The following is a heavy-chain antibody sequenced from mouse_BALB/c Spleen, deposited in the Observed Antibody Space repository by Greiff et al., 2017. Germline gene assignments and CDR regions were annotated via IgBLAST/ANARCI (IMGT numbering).Heavy chain of an antibody. V-gene: IGHV5-6-5*01. Sequence: VQLKESGGGLVKPGGSLKLSCAASGFTFSSYAMSWVRQTPEKRLEWVASISSGGSTYYPDSVKGRFTISRDNARNILYLQMSSLRSEDTAMYYCARGFYDGYYVGAMDYWGQGTSVTVSS. J-gene: IGHJ4*01. CDR2: ISSGGST. D-gene: IGHD2-3*01. CDR1: GFTFSSYA. CDR3: ARGFYDGYYVGAMDY.